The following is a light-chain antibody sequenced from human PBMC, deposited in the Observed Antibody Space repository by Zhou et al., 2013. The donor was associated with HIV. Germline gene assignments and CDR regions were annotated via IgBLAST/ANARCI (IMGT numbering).Light chain of an antibody. V-gene: IGLV2-8*01. CDR2: EIS. Sequence: QSALTQPRSVSGSPGQSVTISCTGTSSDVGDYNYVSWFQQHPGKAPKLMIYEISKRPSGVPARFSGSKSGNTASLTVSGLQAEDEADYYCSSYAGSNNYVFGTGTKVTV. J-gene: IGLJ1*01. CDR3: SSYAGSNNYV. CDR1: SSDVGDYNY.